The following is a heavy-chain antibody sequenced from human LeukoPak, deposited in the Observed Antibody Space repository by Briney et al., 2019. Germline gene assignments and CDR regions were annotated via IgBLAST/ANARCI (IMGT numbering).Heavy chain of an antibody. Sequence: GRSLRLSCAASGFTFSSYGMHWVRQAPGKGLEWVAVIWYDGSNKYSADSVKGRFTISRDNSKNTLYLQMNSLRAEDTAVYYCARDFYEQWLVRYYFDYWGQGTLVTVSS. CDR2: IWYDGSNK. V-gene: IGHV3-33*01. CDR1: GFTFSSYG. D-gene: IGHD6-19*01. J-gene: IGHJ4*02. CDR3: ARDFYEQWLVRYYFDY.